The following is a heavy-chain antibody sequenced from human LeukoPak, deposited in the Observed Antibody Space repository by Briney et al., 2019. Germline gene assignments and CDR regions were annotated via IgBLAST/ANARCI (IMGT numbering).Heavy chain of an antibody. V-gene: IGHV3-23*01. CDR2: ISESGDVT. J-gene: IGHJ4*02. Sequence: GVSLRHSCEASGFTFSNYPMSWVRQAPGRGLEWVSVISESGDVTHYADAMKGRFTISRDNAKNTLNLQMNSLRAEDTAIYYCARDSSHYLGSSDYWGQGTLVTVSS. CDR3: ARDSSHYLGSSDY. D-gene: IGHD6-6*01. CDR1: GFTFSNYP.